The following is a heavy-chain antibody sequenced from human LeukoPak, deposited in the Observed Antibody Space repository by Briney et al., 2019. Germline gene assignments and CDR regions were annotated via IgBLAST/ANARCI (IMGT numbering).Heavy chain of an antibody. CDR2: ISYDRSLK. D-gene: IGHD4-23*01. Sequence: GGSLRLSCAASGFAFSSYAMHWVRQAPGKGLEWVAVISYDRSLKYYADSVRGRFTISSDNSKNTLYPQMNSLRVEDTAVYYCARDPTAVANLPQYYLDYWGQGILVTVSS. CDR3: ARDPTAVANLPQYYLDY. J-gene: IGHJ4*02. V-gene: IGHV3-30*04. CDR1: GFAFSSYA.